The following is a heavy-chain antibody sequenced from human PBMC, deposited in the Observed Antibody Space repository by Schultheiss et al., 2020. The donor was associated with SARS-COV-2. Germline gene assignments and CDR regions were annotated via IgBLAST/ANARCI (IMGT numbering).Heavy chain of an antibody. CDR3: ASPGPRDGYNFDI. CDR1: EFSFSTNW. Sequence: EGSLRLSCAASEFSFSTNWMHWVRQAPGKGLVWVARINPDGRTTNYADSVRGRFTISRNNAKKTMYLQMNSLRVEDTAVYYCASPGPRDGYNFDIWGQGTMVTVSS. J-gene: IGHJ3*02. CDR2: INPDGRTT. V-gene: IGHV3-74*01. D-gene: IGHD5-24*01.